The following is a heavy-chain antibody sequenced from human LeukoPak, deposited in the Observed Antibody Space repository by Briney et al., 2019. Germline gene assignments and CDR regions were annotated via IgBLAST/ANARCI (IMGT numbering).Heavy chain of an antibody. CDR3: AKDSRPTTGGVFGY. D-gene: IGHD1-1*01. J-gene: IGHJ4*02. V-gene: IGHV3-21*04. CDR2: ISSSSSYI. Sequence: GGSLRLSCAASGFTFSSYSMNWVRQAPGKGLEWVSSISSSSSYIYYADSVKGRFTISRDNSKKMLYLQMNSLRVEDTAIYYCAKDSRPTTGGVFGYWGQGTLVTVSS. CDR1: GFTFSSYS.